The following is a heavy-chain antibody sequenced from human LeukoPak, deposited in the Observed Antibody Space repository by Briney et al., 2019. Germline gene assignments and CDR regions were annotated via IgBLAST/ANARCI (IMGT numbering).Heavy chain of an antibody. CDR3: AGPKSPSGSYRPFDY. V-gene: IGHV3-74*01. D-gene: IGHD1-26*01. J-gene: IGHJ4*02. CDR1: GFTFSSYW. CDR2: INSDGSST. Sequence: PGGSLRLSCAASGFTFSSYWMHWVRQAPGKGLVWVSRINSDGSSTSYADSVKGRFTISRDNAKNTLYLQMNSLRAEDTAVYYCAGPKSPSGSYRPFDYWGQGTLVTVSS.